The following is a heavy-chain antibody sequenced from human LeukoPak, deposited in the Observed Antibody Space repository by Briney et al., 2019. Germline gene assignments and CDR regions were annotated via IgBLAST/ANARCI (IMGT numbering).Heavy chain of an antibody. V-gene: IGHV4-61*02. CDR3: ARAPRIEPGARGDWFAP. CDR2: IYSSGNT. Sequence: SQTLSLTCTVSGGSISSGSYSWSWIRQPAGKGLEWIGRIYSSGNTNYNPSLKSRVTITVDTSKNQFSLKLSSVTAADTAVYYCARAPRIEPGARGDWFAPWGQGPVVTVSS. J-gene: IGHJ5*02. D-gene: IGHD2-2*01. CDR1: GGSISSGSYS.